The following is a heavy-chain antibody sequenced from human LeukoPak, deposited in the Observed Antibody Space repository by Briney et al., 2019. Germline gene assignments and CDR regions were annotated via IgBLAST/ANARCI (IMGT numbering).Heavy chain of an antibody. D-gene: IGHD6-19*01. CDR1: GFTFDDYA. CDR2: ISWNSVGI. V-gene: IGHV3-9*01. CDR3: AKDPSIAVAGTASY. Sequence: GGSLRLSCAASGFTFDDYAMYWVRQAPGKGLEWVSGISWNSVGIGYADSVRGRFTISRDNARNSLYLQMNSLRAEDTAVYYCAKDPSIAVAGTASYWGQGTLVTVSS. J-gene: IGHJ4*02.